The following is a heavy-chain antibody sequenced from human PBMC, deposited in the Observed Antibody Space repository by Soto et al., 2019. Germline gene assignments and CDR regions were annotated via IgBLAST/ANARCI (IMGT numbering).Heavy chain of an antibody. CDR3: ARDSPDSNYGTYYYYGMDV. CDR2: IYHSGST. CDR1: GGSISSSNW. Sequence: SETLSLTCAVSGGSISSSNWWSWVRQPPGKGLEWIGEIYHSGSTNYNPSLKSRVTISVDKSKNQFSLKLSSVTAADTAVYYCARDSPDSNYGTYYYYGMDVWGQGTTVTVSS. J-gene: IGHJ6*02. D-gene: IGHD4-4*01. V-gene: IGHV4-4*02.